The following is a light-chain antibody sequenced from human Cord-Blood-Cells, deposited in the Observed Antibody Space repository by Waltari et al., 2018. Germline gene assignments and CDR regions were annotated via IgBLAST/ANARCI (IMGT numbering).Light chain of an antibody. CDR2: RNN. V-gene: IGLV1-47*03. CDR1: SSNIGSNY. Sequence: QSVLTQPPSASGTPGQRVTISCSGSSSNIGSNYVYWYQQLPGTAPKLLIYRNNQRPTGVPDRFSGSKSGASAALAISGRWSEDEADYYCAAWDDSLSGWVFGGGTKLTVL. CDR3: AAWDDSLSGWV. J-gene: IGLJ3*02.